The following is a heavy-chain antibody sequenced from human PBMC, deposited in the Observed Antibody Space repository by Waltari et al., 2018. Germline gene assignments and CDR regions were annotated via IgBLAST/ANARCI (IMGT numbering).Heavy chain of an antibody. CDR1: GGSFSGYY. V-gene: IGHV4-34*01. CDR3: ARGTMIVVVTHYYYGMDV. J-gene: IGHJ6*02. D-gene: IGHD3-22*01. Sequence: QVQLQQWGAGLLKPSETLSLTCAVYGGSFSGYYWSWIRQPPGKGLEWSGEINHRGSTNYSPTLKSRVTIAVDTFTSQFSLKLGSVTVADTALYYCARGTMIVVVTHYYYGMDVWGQGTTVTVSS. CDR2: INHRGST.